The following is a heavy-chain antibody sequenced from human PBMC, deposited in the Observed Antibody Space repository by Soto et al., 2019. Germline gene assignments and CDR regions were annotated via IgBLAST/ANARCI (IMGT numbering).Heavy chain of an antibody. CDR1: GGTFSSYA. CDR2: IIPIFGTA. Sequence: QVQLVQSGAEVKKPGSSVKVSCKASGGTFSSYAISWVRQAPGQGLEWMGGIIPIFGTANYAQKFQGRVTIXAXEXXSTAYMELSSLRSEDTAVYYCASTSREDLIVLMVYADAFDIWGQGTMVTVSS. J-gene: IGHJ3*02. V-gene: IGHV1-69*12. CDR3: ASTSREDLIVLMVYADAFDI. D-gene: IGHD2-8*01.